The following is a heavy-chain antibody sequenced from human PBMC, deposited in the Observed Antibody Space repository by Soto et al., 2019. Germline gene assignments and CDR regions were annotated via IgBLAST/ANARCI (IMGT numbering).Heavy chain of an antibody. CDR1: GFTFSSYW. CDR2: IKQDGSEK. V-gene: IGHV3-7*01. D-gene: IGHD3-10*01. CDR3: ARDQTLGYGLVGDYYYGMDV. J-gene: IGHJ6*02. Sequence: EVQLVESGGGLVQPGGSLRLSCAATGFTFSSYWMSCVRQAPGKGMEWVANIKQDGSEKYYVDSVKGRFTISRDNAKNSLYLQLNSLGAECTSVYYCARDQTLGYGLVGDYYYGMDVWGQWTTVTV.